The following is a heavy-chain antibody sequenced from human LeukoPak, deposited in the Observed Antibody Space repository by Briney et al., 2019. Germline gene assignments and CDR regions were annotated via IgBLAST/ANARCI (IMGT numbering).Heavy chain of an antibody. CDR2: ISAYNGNT. Sequence: ASVKVSCKASGYTFTSYGISWVRQAPGQGLEWMGWISAYNGNTNYAQKLQGRVTMTTDTSTSTAYMELRSLRSDDTAVYYCARASDKYDFWSGYYFDYWGQGTLDTVSS. CDR3: ARASDKYDFWSGYYFDY. J-gene: IGHJ4*02. D-gene: IGHD3-3*01. V-gene: IGHV1-18*01. CDR1: GYTFTSYG.